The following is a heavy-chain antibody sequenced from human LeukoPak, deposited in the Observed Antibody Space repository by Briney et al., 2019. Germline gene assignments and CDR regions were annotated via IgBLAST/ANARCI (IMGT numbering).Heavy chain of an antibody. D-gene: IGHD5-18*01. CDR3: AKVRHTAMLRDLFDY. CDR2: ISYHGSDK. CDR1: GFTFSTYA. V-gene: IGHV3-30*04. Sequence: GGSLRLSCVASGFTFSTYAMHWVRQAPGKGLEWVAVISYHGSDKYYGDSVKGRFTISRDNSKNTLYLQMNSLRTEDTAVFYCAKVRHTAMLRDLFDYWGQGTLVTVSS. J-gene: IGHJ4*02.